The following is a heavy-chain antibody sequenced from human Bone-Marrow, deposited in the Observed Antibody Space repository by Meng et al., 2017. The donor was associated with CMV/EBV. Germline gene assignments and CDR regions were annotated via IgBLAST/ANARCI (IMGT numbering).Heavy chain of an antibody. D-gene: IGHD6-19*01. V-gene: IGHV3-66*02. CDR1: GFTVSSNY. CDR2: IYSGGST. J-gene: IGHJ4*02. Sequence: GESLKISCAASGFTVSSNYMSWVRQAPGKGLEWVSVIYSGGSTYYADSVKGRFTISRDNSKNTLYLQMNSLRAEDTAVYYCARVLSIAVDRAVDYWGQGTLVTVSS. CDR3: ARVLSIAVDRAVDY.